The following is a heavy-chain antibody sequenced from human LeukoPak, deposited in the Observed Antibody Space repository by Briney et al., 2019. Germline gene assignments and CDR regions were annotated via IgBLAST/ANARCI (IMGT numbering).Heavy chain of an antibody. Sequence: SETLSLTCTVSGGSISSGGYYWSWIRQHPGKGLEWIGYIYYSGSTNYNPSLKSRVTISVDTSKNQFSLKLSSVTAADTAVYYCARSPSGSGSYYFDYWGQGTLVTVSS. J-gene: IGHJ4*02. CDR3: ARSPSGSGSYYFDY. CDR1: GGSISSGGYY. CDR2: IYYSGST. V-gene: IGHV4-31*03. D-gene: IGHD6-19*01.